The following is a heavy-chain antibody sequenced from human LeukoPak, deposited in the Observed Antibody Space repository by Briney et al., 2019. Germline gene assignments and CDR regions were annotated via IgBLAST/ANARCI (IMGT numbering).Heavy chain of an antibody. CDR2: ISYDGSNK. Sequence: PGRPLRLSCAASGFSFSNYGIHWVRQAPGKGLEWVTVISYDGSNKYYADSVKGRFTISRDNSKNTLYLQMNSLRAEDTAVYYCAKGGTYRDYFDYWGQGTLVTVSS. V-gene: IGHV3-30*18. J-gene: IGHJ4*02. CDR1: GFSFSNYG. D-gene: IGHD3-16*01. CDR3: AKGGTYRDYFDY.